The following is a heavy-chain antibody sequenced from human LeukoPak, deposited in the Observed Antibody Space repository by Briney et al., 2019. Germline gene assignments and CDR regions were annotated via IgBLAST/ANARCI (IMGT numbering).Heavy chain of an antibody. CDR1: GGSMNINNYY. V-gene: IGHV4-39*07. D-gene: IGHD2-21*01. J-gene: IGHJ5*02. Sequence: SETLSLTCTVSGGSMNINNYYWAWIRQSPGKGLEWLGSIYYTGTTYYNPSLDHRVTISVDTSKNQFSLRLSFVTAADTAVYYCARECLYCGINNWFDPWGQGTLVTVSS. CDR2: IYYTGTT. CDR3: ARECLYCGINNWFDP.